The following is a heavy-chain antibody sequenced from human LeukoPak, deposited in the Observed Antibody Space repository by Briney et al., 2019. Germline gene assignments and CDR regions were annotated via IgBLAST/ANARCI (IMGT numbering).Heavy chain of an antibody. V-gene: IGHV3-30-3*01. CDR2: ISYDGSNK. Sequence: GGSLRLSCAASGFTFSSYAMHWVRQAPGKGLEWVAVISYDGSNKYYADSVKGRFTISRDNSKNTLYLRMNSLRAEDTAVYYCARDRYSGYVIYYYYGMDVWGRGTTVTVSS. CDR3: ARDRYSGYVIYYYYGMDV. CDR1: GFTFSSYA. J-gene: IGHJ6*02. D-gene: IGHD5-12*01.